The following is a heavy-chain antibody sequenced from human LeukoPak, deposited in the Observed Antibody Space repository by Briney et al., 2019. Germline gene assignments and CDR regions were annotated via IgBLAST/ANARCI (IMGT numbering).Heavy chain of an antibody. CDR3: ARGGGYYDSSGYFDY. V-gene: IGHV1-2*02. D-gene: IGHD3-22*01. CDR2: INPNSGVT. J-gene: IGHJ4*02. Sequence: GASVRVSCKASGYTFTGYYLNWVRQAPGQGLEWMGWINPNSGVTDYAQKFQDRVTMTRDTSISTTYMELRSLGSDDAAVYYCARGGGYYDSSGYFDYWGQGTLVTVSS. CDR1: GYTFTGYY.